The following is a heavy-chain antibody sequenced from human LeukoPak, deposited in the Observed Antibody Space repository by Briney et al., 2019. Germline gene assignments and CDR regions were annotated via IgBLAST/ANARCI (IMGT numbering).Heavy chain of an antibody. CDR1: GYTFTSYF. CDR2: INPNSGGT. Sequence: ASVKVSCKASGYTFTSYFLHWVRQAPGQGLEWMGWINPNSGGTNYAQKFQGRVTMTRDTSISTAYMELSRLRSDDTAVYYCAREGYCSGGSCFGVWFDPWGQGTLVTVSS. D-gene: IGHD2-15*01. V-gene: IGHV1-2*02. CDR3: AREGYCSGGSCFGVWFDP. J-gene: IGHJ5*02.